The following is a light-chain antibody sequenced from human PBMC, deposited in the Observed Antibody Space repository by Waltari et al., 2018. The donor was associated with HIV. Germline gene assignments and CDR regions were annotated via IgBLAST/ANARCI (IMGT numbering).Light chain of an antibody. J-gene: IGLJ2*01. CDR3: QSYDITLSASVV. CDR1: TPNNGADYD. V-gene: IGLV1-40*01. CDR2: GNK. Sequence: QSVLTQPPSVSGAPGQRVTISCTGSTPNNGADYDVHWYQQIPGTAPKLLIAGNKNRPSGVPDRFSASKSGTSASLTITGLQAEDEADYFCQSYDITLSASVVFGGGTKLTVL.